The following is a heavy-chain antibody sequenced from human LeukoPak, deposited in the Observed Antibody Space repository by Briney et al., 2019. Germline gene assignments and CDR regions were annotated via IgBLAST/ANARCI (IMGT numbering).Heavy chain of an antibody. J-gene: IGHJ4*02. CDR2: ISGSGGST. D-gene: IGHD5-12*01. V-gene: IGHV3-23*01. CDR3: ARATGYPSSIYYFDY. Sequence: GGSLRLSCAASGFTFSSYGMSWVRQAPGKGLEWVSAISGSGGSTYYADSVKGRFTISRDNAKNSLYLQMNSLRAEDTAVYYCARATGYPSSIYYFDYWGQGTLVTVSS. CDR1: GFTFSSYG.